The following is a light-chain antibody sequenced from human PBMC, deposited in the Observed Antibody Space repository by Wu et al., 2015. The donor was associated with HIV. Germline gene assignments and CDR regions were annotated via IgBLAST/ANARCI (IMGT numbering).Light chain of an antibody. CDR2: GAS. CDR1: QSLRGNY. V-gene: IGKV3-20*01. J-gene: IGKJ3*01. Sequence: EIVLTQSPATLSLSPGERVTLSCRASQSLRGNYLAWYQQKLGQPPRLLIYGASSRATGIPDRFSGSGSGTDFSLTISRLEPEDFAVYYCHQYGGSPPFTFGPGTKVDIK. CDR3: HQYGGSPPFT.